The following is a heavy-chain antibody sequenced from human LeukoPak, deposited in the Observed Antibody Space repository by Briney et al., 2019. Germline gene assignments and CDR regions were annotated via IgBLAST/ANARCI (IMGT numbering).Heavy chain of an antibody. CDR1: GFTFSTST. J-gene: IGHJ4*02. V-gene: IGHV1-58*01. CDR2: IVVGSGNT. Sequence: ASVKVSCKASGFTFSTSTVQWVRQTRGQRLEWIGGIVVGSGNTKYPQKFQERVTITRDMSTSTAYMELSSLRSEDTALYYCAADLDYWGQGTLVTVSS. CDR3: AADLDY.